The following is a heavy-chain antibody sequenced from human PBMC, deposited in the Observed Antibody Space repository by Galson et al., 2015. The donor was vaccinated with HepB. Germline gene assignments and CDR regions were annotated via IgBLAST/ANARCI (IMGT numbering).Heavy chain of an antibody. D-gene: IGHD2-2*01. V-gene: IGHV3-23*01. CDR1: GFTFSSYA. CDR3: AKDSDCSSTSCLATRFDY. CDR2: ISGSGGST. Sequence: SLRLSCAASGFTFSSYAMSWVRQAPGKGLEWVSAISGSGGSTYYADSVKGRFTISRDNSKNTLYLQMNSLRAEDTAVYYCAKDSDCSSTSCLATRFDYWGQGTLVTVSS. J-gene: IGHJ4*02.